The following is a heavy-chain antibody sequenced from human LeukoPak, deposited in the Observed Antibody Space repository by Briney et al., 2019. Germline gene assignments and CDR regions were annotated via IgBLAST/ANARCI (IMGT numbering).Heavy chain of an antibody. J-gene: IGHJ4*01. CDR3: GSSYSTSWPEIDY. V-gene: IGHV3-66*01. Sequence: GGSLRLSCAASGFTVSSHYMSWVRQAPGEGLEWVSVIYSGGNTYYADSVKVRFTISRDNSKNTLFLQMNSLRAEDTAVYYCGSSYSTSWPEIDYWGQGTLVTVSS. CDR1: GFTVSSHY. CDR2: IYSGGNT. D-gene: IGHD2-2*01.